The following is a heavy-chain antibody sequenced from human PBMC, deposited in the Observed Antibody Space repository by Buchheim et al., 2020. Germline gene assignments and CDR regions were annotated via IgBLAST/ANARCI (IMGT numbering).Heavy chain of an antibody. CDR2: IYYSGST. CDR3: ARLAAAGTPGQYYYYGMDV. V-gene: IGHV4-39*01. D-gene: IGHD6-13*01. Sequence: QLQLQESGPGLVKPSETLSLTCTVSGGSISSSSYYWDWIRQPPGKGLEWIGSIYYSGSTYYNPSLKRRVTISVDPSKNQFSLKLSSVTAADTAVYYCARLAAAGTPGQYYYYGMDVWGQGTT. J-gene: IGHJ6*02. CDR1: GGSISSSSYY.